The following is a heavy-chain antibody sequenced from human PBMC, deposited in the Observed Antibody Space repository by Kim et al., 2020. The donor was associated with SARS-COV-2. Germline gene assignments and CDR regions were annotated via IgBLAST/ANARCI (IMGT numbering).Heavy chain of an antibody. J-gene: IGHJ4*02. V-gene: IGHV1-3*01. Sequence: NGNTKYYRKFQGRVTITRDTSANTAYLELSSLRSEDTAVYYCATAPGADYWGQGTLVTVSS. CDR3: ATAPGADY. CDR2: NGNT.